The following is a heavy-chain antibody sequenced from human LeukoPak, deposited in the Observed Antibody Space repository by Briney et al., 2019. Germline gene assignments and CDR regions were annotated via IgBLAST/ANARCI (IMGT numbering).Heavy chain of an antibody. D-gene: IGHD3-3*01. J-gene: IGHJ5*02. Sequence: PSQTLSLTXTVSGGSISSGDYYWSWIRQPPGKGLEWIGYIYYSGSTYYNPSLKSRVTISVDTSKNQFSLKLSSVTAADTAVYYCARAMYDFWRGYYGGGTNWFDPWGQGNLVTVSS. CDR1: GGSISSGDYY. V-gene: IGHV4-30-4*08. CDR2: IYYSGST. CDR3: ARAMYDFWRGYYGGGTNWFDP.